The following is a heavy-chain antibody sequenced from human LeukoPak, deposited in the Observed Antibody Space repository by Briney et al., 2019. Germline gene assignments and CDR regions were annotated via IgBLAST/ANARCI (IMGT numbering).Heavy chain of an antibody. Sequence: PGGSLRLSCAASGLTFSSYWVHWVRHAPGKGLVWVSHINSDGSSTSYADSVKGRFTISRDNAKNTVYLQMNSLRAEDTAIYYCARDLPFQAYWGQGTLVTVSS. J-gene: IGHJ4*02. CDR2: INSDGSST. D-gene: IGHD2-21*02. CDR3: ARDLPFQAY. CDR1: GLTFSSYW. V-gene: IGHV3-74*01.